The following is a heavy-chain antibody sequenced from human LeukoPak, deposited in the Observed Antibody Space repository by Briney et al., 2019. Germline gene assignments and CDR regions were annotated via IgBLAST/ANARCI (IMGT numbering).Heavy chain of an antibody. CDR3: VRKRNSYFDY. D-gene: IGHD4-23*01. V-gene: IGHV3-21*04. Sequence: GGSLRLSCAASGFTFSSYSMNWVRQAPGKGLEWVSSISSSSSYIYYADSVKGRYTISRDNAKNTLYLQMNGLRVDDTAMYYCVRKRNSYFDYWGQGTPVTVSS. CDR2: ISSSSSYI. J-gene: IGHJ4*02. CDR1: GFTFSSYS.